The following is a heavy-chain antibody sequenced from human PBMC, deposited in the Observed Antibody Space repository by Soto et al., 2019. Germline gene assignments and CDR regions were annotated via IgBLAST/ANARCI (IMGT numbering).Heavy chain of an antibody. CDR3: AREGSGWDFDT. V-gene: IGHV1-18*01. CDR2: ISTYNGKT. D-gene: IGHD6-19*01. CDR1: GYTFTTDP. J-gene: IGHJ4*02. Sequence: ASVKVSCKASGYTFTTDPITWVRQAPGQGLEWMGWISTYNGKTNYAQGLQGRVSMTTDASTTTAFLELRSLRSDDTAVYYCAREGSGWDFDTWGQGTPVTVSS.